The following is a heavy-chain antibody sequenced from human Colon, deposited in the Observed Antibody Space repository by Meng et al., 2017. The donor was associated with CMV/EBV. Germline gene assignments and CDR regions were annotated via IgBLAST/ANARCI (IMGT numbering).Heavy chain of an antibody. V-gene: IGHV1-24*01. CDR2: FDPEDGET. Sequence: ASVKVSCKVSGYTLTELSMHWVRQAPGKGLEWMGGFDPEDGETIYAQKFQGRVTMTEDTSTDTAHMELSSLRSEDTAVYYCATRPIYCSSTSCYSGGHYYYYYGMDVWGQGTTVTVSS. CDR3: ATRPIYCSSTSCYSGGHYYYYYGMDV. J-gene: IGHJ6*02. D-gene: IGHD2-2*02. CDR1: GYTLTELS.